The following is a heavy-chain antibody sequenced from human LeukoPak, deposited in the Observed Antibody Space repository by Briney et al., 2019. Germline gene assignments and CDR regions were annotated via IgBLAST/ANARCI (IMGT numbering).Heavy chain of an antibody. CDR2: IYSGGST. CDR3: ASTSEPRDY. J-gene: IGHJ4*02. V-gene: IGHV3-66*01. D-gene: IGHD1-26*01. Sequence: PGGSLRLSCAASGFTFSSYAMSWVRLAPGKGLEWASVIYSGGSTYYADSVKGRFTISRDNSKNTLYLQMNSLRAEDTAVYYCASTSEPRDYWGQGTLVTVSS. CDR1: GFTFSSYA.